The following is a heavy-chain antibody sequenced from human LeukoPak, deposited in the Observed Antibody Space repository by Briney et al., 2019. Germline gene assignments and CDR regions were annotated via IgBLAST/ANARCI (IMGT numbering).Heavy chain of an antibody. CDR3: ARQETGSVGSY. CDR2: IYPGDSDT. Sequence: GESLKISCKGSGYNFNTYWIGWVRQMPGKGLELMGIIYPGDSDTRYSPSFQCQVTISADKSISTAYLQWSSLKASDTAMYYCARQETGSVGSYWGQGTLVTVSS. D-gene: IGHD3-10*01. CDR1: GYNFNTYW. J-gene: IGHJ4*02. V-gene: IGHV5-51*01.